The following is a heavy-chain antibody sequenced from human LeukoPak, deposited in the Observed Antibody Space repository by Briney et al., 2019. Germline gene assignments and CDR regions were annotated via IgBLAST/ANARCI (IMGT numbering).Heavy chain of an antibody. CDR2: IYYSGST. CDR3: ARDKGPYRSSAGDY. Sequence: SETLSLTCTVSGGSISSSSYYWGWIRQPPGKGLEWIGSIYYSGSTYYNPSLKSRVTISVDTSKNQFSLKLSSVTAADTAVYYCARDKGPYRSSAGDYWGQGTLVTVSS. J-gene: IGHJ4*02. D-gene: IGHD1-14*01. CDR1: GGSISSSSYY. V-gene: IGHV4-39*07.